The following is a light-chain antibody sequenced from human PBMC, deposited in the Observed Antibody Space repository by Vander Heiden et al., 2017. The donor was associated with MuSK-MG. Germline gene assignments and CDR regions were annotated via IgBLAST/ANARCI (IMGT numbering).Light chain of an antibody. CDR3: QVWDSSTVV. Sequence: SYELTQPLSVSVALGQTARITWGGNNIGSKNVHWYQQKPGQAPVLVIYRDSNRPSGIPERFPGSNSGNTATLTISRAQAGDEADYYCQVWDSSTVVFGGGTKLTVL. CDR1: NIGSKN. V-gene: IGLV3-9*01. CDR2: RDS. J-gene: IGLJ2*01.